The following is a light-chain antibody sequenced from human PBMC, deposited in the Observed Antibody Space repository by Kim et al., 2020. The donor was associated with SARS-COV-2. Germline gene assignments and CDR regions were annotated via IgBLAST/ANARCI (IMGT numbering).Light chain of an antibody. V-gene: IGLV2-14*04. Sequence: GQSTTSSCTGTSSDVGGYKDVSWYQQHPGKAPKRMIYDVSKRPSGVSKRFSGSKSGNTASLTISGLQAEDEADYYCSSYTSSSTFVFGTGTKVTVL. CDR3: SSYTSSSTFV. J-gene: IGLJ1*01. CDR2: DVS. CDR1: SSDVGGYKD.